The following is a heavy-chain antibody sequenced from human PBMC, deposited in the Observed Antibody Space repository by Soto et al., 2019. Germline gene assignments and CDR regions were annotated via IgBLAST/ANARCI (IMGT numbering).Heavy chain of an antibody. V-gene: IGHV5-10-1*01. CDR1: GYSFTSYW. CDR2: IDPSDSYT. CDR3: ASSPRGYCSSTSCRELGNYYGMDV. Sequence: PGESLKISCKGSGYSFTSYWISWVRQMPGKGLEWMGRIDPSDSYTNYSPSFQGHVTISADKSISTAYLQWSSLKASDTAMYYCASSPRGYCSSTSCRELGNYYGMDVWGQGITVTVS. J-gene: IGHJ6*02. D-gene: IGHD2-2*01.